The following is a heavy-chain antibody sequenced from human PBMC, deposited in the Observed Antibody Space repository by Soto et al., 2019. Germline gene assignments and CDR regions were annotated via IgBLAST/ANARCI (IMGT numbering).Heavy chain of an antibody. J-gene: IGHJ4*02. CDR3: AARKRNSSSWYYFDY. V-gene: IGHV1-69*01. Sequence: QVQLVQTGAEVKKPGSSVKVSCKASGGTFSSYAISWVRQAPGQGLEWMGGIIPIFGTANYAQKFQGRVTITAEESTRTAYMELSSLRSEDTAVYYCAARKRNSSSWYYFDYWGQGTLVTVSS. CDR1: GGTFSSYA. CDR2: IIPIFGTA. D-gene: IGHD6-13*01.